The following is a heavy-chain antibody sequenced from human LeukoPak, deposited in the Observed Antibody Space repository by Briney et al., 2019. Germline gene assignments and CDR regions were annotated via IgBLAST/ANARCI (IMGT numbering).Heavy chain of an antibody. J-gene: IGHJ5*02. CDR3: ARVNDGGVWFDP. CDR2: INPNSGDT. Sequence: ASVKVSCKASGYTFTVFYIHWVRQAPGQGLEWMAWINPNSGDTNYAQNFQGRVTLTRDTSINTAYMELSSLTSDDTALYFCARVNDGGVWFDPWGQGTLVTVSS. CDR1: GYTFTVFY. D-gene: IGHD3-10*01. V-gene: IGHV1-2*02.